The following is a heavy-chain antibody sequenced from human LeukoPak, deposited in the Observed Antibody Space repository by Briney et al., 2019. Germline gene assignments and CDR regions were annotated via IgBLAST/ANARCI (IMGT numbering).Heavy chain of an antibody. D-gene: IGHD2-2*01. CDR1: GYTFSTYG. CDR2: ISTYNGNT. CDR3: ARDREYCTSTICPVDY. J-gene: IGHJ4*02. V-gene: IGHV1-18*01. Sequence: GASVKVSCKASGYTFSTYGINWVRQAPGQGLEWMGWISTYNGNTDYAQKFRGRVTMTTDTYTSTAYMELRSLTSDDTAVYYCARDREYCTSTICPVDYWGQGSLVTVSS.